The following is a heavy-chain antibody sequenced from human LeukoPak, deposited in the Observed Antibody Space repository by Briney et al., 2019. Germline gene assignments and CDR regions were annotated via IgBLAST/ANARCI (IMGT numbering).Heavy chain of an antibody. J-gene: IGHJ4*02. CDR2: ISSSGSYI. V-gene: IGHV3-21*01. Sequence: PGGSLRLSCAASGFTFSSYSMNWVRQAPGKGLEWVSSISSSGSYIYYADSVKGRLTISRDNAKNSLYLQMNSLRAEDTAVYYCARDYYDSSAYYWFDYWGQGTLVTVSS. D-gene: IGHD3-22*01. CDR3: ARDYYDSSAYYWFDY. CDR1: GFTFSSYS.